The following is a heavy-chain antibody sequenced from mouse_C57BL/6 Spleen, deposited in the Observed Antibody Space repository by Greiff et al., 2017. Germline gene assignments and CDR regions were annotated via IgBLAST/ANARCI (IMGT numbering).Heavy chain of an antibody. CDR3: ARSDYCGYWYFDV. D-gene: IGHD1-1*01. V-gene: IGHV14-3*01. J-gene: IGHJ1*03. CDR1: GFNIKNTY. CDR2: IDPANGNT. Sequence: EVQLQQSVAELVRPGASVKLSCTASGFNIKNTYMHWVKQRPEQGLEWIGRIDPANGNTKYAPKFQGKATITADTSSNTDYLQRSSLTSEDPAIYYCARSDYCGYWYFDVWGTGTTVTVSS.